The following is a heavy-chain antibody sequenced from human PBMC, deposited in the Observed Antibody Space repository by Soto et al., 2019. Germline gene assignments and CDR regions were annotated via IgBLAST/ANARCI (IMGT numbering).Heavy chain of an antibody. J-gene: IGHJ6*02. CDR1: GGSVSSSSYY. CDR2: IYYSGST. CDR3: ARRTYYDFWSGYYEYYYGMDV. Sequence: SDTLSLTCSVSGGSVSSSSYYWSWIRQPQGKGLECIGSIYYSGSTYYNPSLKSRVTISVDTSKNQFSLKLSSVTAADTAVYYCARRTYYDFWSGYYEYYYGMDVWGQGTTVT. D-gene: IGHD3-3*01. V-gene: IGHV4-39*01.